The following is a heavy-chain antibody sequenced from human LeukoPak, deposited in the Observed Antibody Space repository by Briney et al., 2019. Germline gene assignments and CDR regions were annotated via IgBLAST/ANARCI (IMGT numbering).Heavy chain of an antibody. D-gene: IGHD4-23*01. J-gene: IGHJ4*02. V-gene: IGHV3-23*01. Sequence: ARSLRLSCAAAGFIFSSDSMSWVRQAPGKGLEWVSAISSGGGSTYYADSVKGRFTISRDKSKKTLYLQINSLRAEDTGVYYCVPNEVPLTTVVPPYWGQGTLVTVSS. CDR3: VPNEVPLTTVVPPY. CDR2: ISSGGGST. CDR1: GFIFSSDS.